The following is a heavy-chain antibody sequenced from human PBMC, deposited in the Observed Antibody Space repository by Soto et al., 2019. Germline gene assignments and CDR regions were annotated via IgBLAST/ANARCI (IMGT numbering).Heavy chain of an antibody. D-gene: IGHD3-3*01. J-gene: IGHJ4*02. CDR2: ISGSGGST. CDR3: AKRLRFLEWLLPAFDY. CDR1: GFTFSSYA. Sequence: GGSLRLSCAASGFTFSSYAMSWVRQAPGKGLEWVSAISGSGGSTYYADSVKGRFTISRDNSKNTLYLQMNSLRAEDTAVYYCAKRLRFLEWLLPAFDYWGQGTLVTVSS. V-gene: IGHV3-23*01.